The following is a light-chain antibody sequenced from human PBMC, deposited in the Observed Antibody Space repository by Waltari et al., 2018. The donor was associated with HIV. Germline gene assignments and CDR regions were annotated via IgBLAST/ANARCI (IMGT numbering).Light chain of an antibody. J-gene: IGLJ3*02. Sequence: QSVLTQPPSASGTPGQRVTISCSGSSSNIGSNIVNWYQQLPGTAPKLLIYSNNQLPSGVPDRFAGSKAGTSASLAISGLQSEDEADDYCAAWDDSLNGWVFGGGTKLTVL. CDR2: SNN. CDR3: AAWDDSLNGWV. CDR1: SSNIGSNI. V-gene: IGLV1-44*01.